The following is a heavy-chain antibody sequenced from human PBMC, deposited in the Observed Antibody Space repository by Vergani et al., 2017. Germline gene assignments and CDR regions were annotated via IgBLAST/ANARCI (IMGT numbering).Heavy chain of an antibody. CDR2: ISAYNGNT. J-gene: IGHJ3*02. CDR3: ARDPDYDFWSGYYDAFDI. CDR1: GYTFTSYG. Sequence: QVQLVQSGAEVKKPGASVKVSCKASGYTFTSYGISWVRQAPGQGLEWMGWISAYNGNTNYAQKLQGRVTMTTDTSTSTAYMELRSLRSEDTAVYYCARDPDYDFWSGYYDAFDIWGQGTMVTVSS. D-gene: IGHD3-3*01. V-gene: IGHV1-18*01.